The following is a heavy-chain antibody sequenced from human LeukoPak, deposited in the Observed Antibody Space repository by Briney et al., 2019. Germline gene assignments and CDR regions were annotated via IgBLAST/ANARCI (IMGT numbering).Heavy chain of an antibody. CDR3: ARVASGWNPESGYFDY. Sequence: SETLSLTCAVSGYSISSGYYWGWIRQPPGKGLEWIGSIYHSGSTYYNPSLKSRVTISVDTSKNQFPLKLSSVTAADTAVYYCARVASGWNPESGYFDYWGQGTLVTVSS. CDR1: GYSISSGYY. V-gene: IGHV4-38-2*01. D-gene: IGHD6-19*01. J-gene: IGHJ4*02. CDR2: IYHSGST.